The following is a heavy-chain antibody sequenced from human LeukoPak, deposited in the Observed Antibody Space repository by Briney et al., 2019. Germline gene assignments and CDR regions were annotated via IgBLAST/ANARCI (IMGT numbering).Heavy chain of an antibody. CDR3: ARGERGYSYGPSAYYFDY. CDR1: GGSISSYY. Sequence: SETLSLTCTVSGGSISSYYWSWIWQPPGEGLEWIGYIYYSGSTNYNPSLKSRVTISVDTSKNQFSLKLSSVTAADTAVYYCARGERGYSYGPSAYYFDYWGQGTLVTVSS. D-gene: IGHD5-18*01. CDR2: IYYSGST. V-gene: IGHV4-59*01. J-gene: IGHJ4*02.